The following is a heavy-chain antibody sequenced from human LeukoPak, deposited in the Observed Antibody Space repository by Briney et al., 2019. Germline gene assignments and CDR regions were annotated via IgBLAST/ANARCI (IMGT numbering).Heavy chain of an antibody. V-gene: IGHV4-59*01. J-gene: IGHJ4*02. CDR1: GGSIGTYY. Sequence: PSETLSLTCTVSGGSIGTYYWSWIRQPPGKGLEWIGYIHYSGNTNCSPSLKSRATISVDTSKNQFSLRLSSVTAAYTAVYYCARGDGRGYSYGYWGQGTLVTVSS. D-gene: IGHD3-22*01. CDR3: ARGDGRGYSYGY. CDR2: IHYSGNT.